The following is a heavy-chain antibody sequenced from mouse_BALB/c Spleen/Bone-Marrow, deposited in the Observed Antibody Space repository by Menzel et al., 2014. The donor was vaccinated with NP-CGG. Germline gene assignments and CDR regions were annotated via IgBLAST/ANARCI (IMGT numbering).Heavy chain of an antibody. CDR2: IWSGGST. CDR1: GFSLTSYG. D-gene: IGHD2-10*01. CDR3: ASPYHGNYVYAMDY. V-gene: IGHV2-2*02. Sequence: QVQLQQSGPGLVQPSQSLSITCTVSGFSLTSYGVHWVRQSPGKGLEWLGVIWSGGSTDYNAAFISRLSISKDNSKSQVFFKMNSLQANDTAIYYCASPYHGNYVYAMDYWGQGTSVTVSS. J-gene: IGHJ4*01.